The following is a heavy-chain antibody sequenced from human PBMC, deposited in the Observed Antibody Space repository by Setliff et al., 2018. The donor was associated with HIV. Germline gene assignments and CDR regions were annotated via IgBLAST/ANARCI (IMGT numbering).Heavy chain of an antibody. CDR1: GGSISSDSYY. Sequence: PSETLSLTCNVSGGSISSDSYYWGWIRQPPGKGLEWIGSFHHSGSASYNPSLRSRFTISRDNAENSLYLQMNSLRADDTAVYFCARGLDYWGQGTLVTVSS. V-gene: IGHV4-39*02. J-gene: IGHJ4*02. CDR2: FHHSGSA. CDR3: ARGLDY.